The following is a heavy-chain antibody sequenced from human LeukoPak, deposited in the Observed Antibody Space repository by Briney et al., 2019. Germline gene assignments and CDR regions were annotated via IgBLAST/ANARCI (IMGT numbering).Heavy chain of an antibody. J-gene: IGHJ6*03. Sequence: ASVKVSCKASGYTFTSYGISWVRQAPGQGLEWMGWISAYNGNTNYAQKLQGRVTMTTDTSTSTAYMELRSLRSDDTAVYYCARAIKIFGVVIPYYYYYMDVWGKGTTVTVSS. D-gene: IGHD3-3*01. CDR1: GYTFTSYG. CDR3: ARAIKIFGVVIPYYYYYMDV. V-gene: IGHV1-18*01. CDR2: ISAYNGNT.